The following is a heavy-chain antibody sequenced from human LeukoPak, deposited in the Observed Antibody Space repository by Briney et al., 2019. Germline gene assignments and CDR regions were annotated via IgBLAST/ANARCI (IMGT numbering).Heavy chain of an antibody. CDR2: IDSSATRT. D-gene: IGHD1-26*01. V-gene: IGHV3-23*05. CDR1: GFIFNKYA. CDR3: AKVESLWAGAYYFEH. Sequence: PGGSVRLSCTASGFIFNKYAMSWVGQAPGRGLEWVSAIDSSATRTYYADSVKGRFTISRDNSKNTLYLQMSSLRAGDTAVYCCAKVESLWAGAYYFEHWGQGTLVIVSA. J-gene: IGHJ4*02.